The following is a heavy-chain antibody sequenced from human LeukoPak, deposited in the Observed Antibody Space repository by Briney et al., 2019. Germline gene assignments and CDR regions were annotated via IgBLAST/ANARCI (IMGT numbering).Heavy chain of an antibody. D-gene: IGHD6-19*01. J-gene: IGHJ4*02. CDR3: TFYGSAWSFDN. CDR1: GFTFSNAW. V-gene: IGHV3-15*01. CDR2: IKTKAAGGTT. Sequence: PGGSLRLSCAASGFTFSNAWMTWVRQAPGKGLEWVGHIKTKAAGGTTDYTAPVKGRFTISRDDSKNTLFLQMNSLQTEDTAVYCCTFYGSAWSFDNWGQGTLVTVSS.